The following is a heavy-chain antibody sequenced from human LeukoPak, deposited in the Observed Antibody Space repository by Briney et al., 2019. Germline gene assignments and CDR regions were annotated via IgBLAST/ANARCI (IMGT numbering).Heavy chain of an antibody. CDR3: AKDRYDYDSSGYFDY. D-gene: IGHD3-22*01. V-gene: IGHV3-9*01. CDR2: ISWNSGSI. J-gene: IGHJ4*02. Sequence: GGSLRLSCAATGFTFDDYAMHWVRQAPGKGLEWVSGISWNSGSIGYADSVKGRFTISRDNAKNSLYLQMNSLRAEDTALYYCAKDRYDYDSSGYFDYWGQGTLVTVSS. CDR1: GFTFDDYA.